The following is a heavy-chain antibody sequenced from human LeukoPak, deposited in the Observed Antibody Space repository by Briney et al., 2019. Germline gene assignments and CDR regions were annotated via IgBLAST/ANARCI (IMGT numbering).Heavy chain of an antibody. J-gene: IGHJ4*02. CDR3: ARAVGSRHIVVVTAIPAYLDY. CDR2: INHSGST. CDR1: GGSFSGYY. D-gene: IGHD2-21*02. V-gene: IGHV4-34*01. Sequence: SETLSLTCAVYGGSFSGYYWSWIRQPPGKGLEWIGEINHSGSTNYNPSLKSRVTISVDTSKNQFSLKLSSVTAADTAVYYCARAVGSRHIVVVTAIPAYLDYWGQGTLVTVSS.